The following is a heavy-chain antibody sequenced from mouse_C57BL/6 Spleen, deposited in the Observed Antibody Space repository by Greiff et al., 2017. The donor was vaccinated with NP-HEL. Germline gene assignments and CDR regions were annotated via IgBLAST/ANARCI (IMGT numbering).Heavy chain of an antibody. J-gene: IGHJ2*01. V-gene: IGHV1-69*01. CDR3: AKLGQGFDG. CDR2: IDPSDSYT. CDR1: GYTFTSYW. D-gene: IGHD4-1*01. Sequence: QVQLKQPGAELVMPGASVKLSCKASGYTFTSYWMHWVKQRPGQGLEWIGEIDPSDSYTNYNQKFKGKSTLTVDKSSSTAYMQLSSLTSEDSAVYYCAKLGQGFDGWGQGTTLTVAS.